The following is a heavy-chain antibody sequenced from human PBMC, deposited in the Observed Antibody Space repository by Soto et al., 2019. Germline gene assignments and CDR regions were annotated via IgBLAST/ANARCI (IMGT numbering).Heavy chain of an antibody. CDR2: MNPNRGNT. Sequence: ASGKVSCKASGYTFTSYDINWVRQATGQGLERMGWMNPNRGNTGYAQKFQGRVTMTRNSPISTAYMELSSLRSEDTAVYYCARGPRYYYGSGSLTEFDYWGQGTLVTVSS. CDR1: GYTFTSYD. V-gene: IGHV1-8*01. CDR3: ARGPRYYYGSGSLTEFDY. J-gene: IGHJ4*02. D-gene: IGHD3-10*01.